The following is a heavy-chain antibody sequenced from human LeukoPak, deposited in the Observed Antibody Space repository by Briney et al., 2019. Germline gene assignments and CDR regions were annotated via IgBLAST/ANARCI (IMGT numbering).Heavy chain of an antibody. V-gene: IGHV3-7*01. Sequence: GGSLRLSCAASGFIFSGAWMSWVRQAPGKGLESVANIKEDGSEKHYVDSVNGRFTISRDNAKNSVYRQMNSLRAEDTAVYYCARIMNSSPDYWGQGTLVTVSS. CDR1: GFIFSGAW. CDR3: ARIMNSSPDY. CDR2: IKEDGSEK. D-gene: IGHD6-13*01. J-gene: IGHJ4*02.